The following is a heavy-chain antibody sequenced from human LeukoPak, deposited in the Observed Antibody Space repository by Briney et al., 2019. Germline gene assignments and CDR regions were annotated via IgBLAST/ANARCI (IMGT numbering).Heavy chain of an antibody. CDR3: ARVQPYYYDSSGYYRWAFDY. D-gene: IGHD3-22*01. CDR2: INPSVGNT. Sequence: ASVKVSCKASGYTFTTYYINWVRQAPGQGLEWMGIINPSVGNTIYAQQFQGRVTMTRETSTSTAYMELSSLRSEDTAVYYCARVQPYYYDSSGYYRWAFDYWGQGTLVTVSS. V-gene: IGHV1-46*01. CDR1: GYTFTTYY. J-gene: IGHJ4*02.